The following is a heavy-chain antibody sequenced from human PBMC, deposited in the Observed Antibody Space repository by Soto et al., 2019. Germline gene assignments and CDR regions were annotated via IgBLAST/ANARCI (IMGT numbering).Heavy chain of an antibody. CDR2: INAGNGNT. CDR3: ARALQIGVAATEWGY. J-gene: IGHJ4*02. Sequence: QVQLVQSGAEVKKPGASVKVSCKASGYTFTSYAMHWVRHAPGQRLEWMGWINAGNGNTKYSQKFQGRVTITRDTSASTAYMELSSLRSEDTAVYYCARALQIGVAATEWGYWGQGTLVTVSS. V-gene: IGHV1-3*01. D-gene: IGHD2-15*01. CDR1: GYTFTSYA.